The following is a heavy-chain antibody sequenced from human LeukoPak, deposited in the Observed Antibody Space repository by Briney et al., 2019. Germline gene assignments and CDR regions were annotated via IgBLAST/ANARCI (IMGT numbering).Heavy chain of an antibody. CDR2: IRYDGSNK. Sequence: PGGSLRLSCAASGFTFSSYGMHWVRQAPGKGLEWVAFIRYDGSNKYYADSVKGRFTISRDNSKNTLYLQMNSLRVEDTAVYYCAKIPGIASPGTDYWGQGTLVTVSS. CDR3: AKIPGIASPGTDY. CDR1: GFTFSSYG. J-gene: IGHJ4*02. D-gene: IGHD6-13*01. V-gene: IGHV3-30*02.